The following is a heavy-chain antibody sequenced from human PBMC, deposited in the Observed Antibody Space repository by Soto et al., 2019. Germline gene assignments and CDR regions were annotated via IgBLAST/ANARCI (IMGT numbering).Heavy chain of an antibody. J-gene: IGHJ6*03. V-gene: IGHV3-7*01. Sequence: EVQLVESGGGLVQPGGSLRLSGAASGFTFSSYWMSWVRQAPGKGLEWVANIKQDGSEKYYVDSVKGRFTISRDNAKNSLYLQMNSLRAEDTAVYYCAREPEAAAYYYYYYMDVWGKGTTVTVSS. CDR3: AREPEAAAYYYYYYMDV. CDR1: GFTFSSYW. D-gene: IGHD6-13*01. CDR2: IKQDGSEK.